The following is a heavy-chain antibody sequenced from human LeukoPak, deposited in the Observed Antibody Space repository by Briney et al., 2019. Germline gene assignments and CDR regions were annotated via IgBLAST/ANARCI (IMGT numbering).Heavy chain of an antibody. CDR2: INSDGSST. CDR1: GFTFSSYW. D-gene: IGHD3-22*01. V-gene: IGHV3-74*01. CDR3: ARYPARRYYYDSSGSGGLDAFDI. J-gene: IGHJ3*02. Sequence: GGSLRLSCAASGFTFSSYWMHWVRQAPGKGLVWVSRINSDGSSTSYADSVKGRFTISRDNAKNTLYLQMNSLRAEDTAVYYCARYPARRYYYDSSGSGGLDAFDIWGQGTMVTVSS.